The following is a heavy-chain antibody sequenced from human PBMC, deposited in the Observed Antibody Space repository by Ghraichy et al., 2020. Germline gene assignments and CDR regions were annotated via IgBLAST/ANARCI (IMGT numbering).Heavy chain of an antibody. CDR2: IYHSGST. J-gene: IGHJ4*02. Sequence: SDTLSLTCAVSGYSISSGYYWGWIRQPPGKGLEWIGSIYHSGSTYYNPSLKSRVTISVDTSKNQFSLKLSSVTAADTAVYYCARHLDGYNQRMGYYFDYWGQGTLVTVSS. CDR3: ARHLDGYNQRMGYYFDY. D-gene: IGHD5-24*01. V-gene: IGHV4-38-2*01. CDR1: GYSISSGYY.